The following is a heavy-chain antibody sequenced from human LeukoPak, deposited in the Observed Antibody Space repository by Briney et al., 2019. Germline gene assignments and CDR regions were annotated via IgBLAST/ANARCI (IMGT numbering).Heavy chain of an antibody. V-gene: IGHV3-30*03. Sequence: GGSLRLSCAASGFTFSTYAFHWVRQAPGTGLEWVAVISSEGKSKIYSDSVKGRFTISRDNSKNTLFLQMNSLRTEDTAVYYCARDPMADFDYWGQGALVTVSS. CDR2: ISSEGKSK. CDR3: ARDPMADFDY. D-gene: IGHD2-8*01. CDR1: GFTFSTYA. J-gene: IGHJ4*02.